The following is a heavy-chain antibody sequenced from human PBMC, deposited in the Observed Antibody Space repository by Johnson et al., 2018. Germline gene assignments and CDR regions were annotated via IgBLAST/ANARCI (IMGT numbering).Heavy chain of an antibody. CDR3: AREYNWNYGAAFDI. D-gene: IGHD1-7*01. CDR2: INSDGSST. V-gene: IGHV3-74*01. CDR1: GFTFGSYW. Sequence: EVQLVESGGGLVQPGGSLRLSCAASGFTFGSYWMHWVRQAPGKGLVWVSRINSDGSSTSYADSVRGRFTISIDNARDTLYLQMNSLRAEDTAVYYCAREYNWNYGAAFDIWGQGTMVTVSS. J-gene: IGHJ3*02.